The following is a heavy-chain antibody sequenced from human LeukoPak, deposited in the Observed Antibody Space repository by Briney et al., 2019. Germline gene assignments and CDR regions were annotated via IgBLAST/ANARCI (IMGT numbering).Heavy chain of an antibody. CDR1: GFTFSSHW. CDR2: INQDGSDT. Sequence: GGSLRLSCAASGFTFSSHWMSWVCQAPGKGLEWVANINQDGSDTYYLDSVKGRFTISRDNARNSLFLQMNSLRAEDTAVYYCARDGVAPGLYFDYWGQGSLVTVSS. D-gene: IGHD6-13*01. V-gene: IGHV3-7*01. CDR3: ARDGVAPGLYFDY. J-gene: IGHJ4*02.